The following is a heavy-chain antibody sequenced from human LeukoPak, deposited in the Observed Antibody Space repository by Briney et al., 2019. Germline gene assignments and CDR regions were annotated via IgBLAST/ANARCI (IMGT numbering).Heavy chain of an antibody. V-gene: IGHV4-34*01. D-gene: IGHD6-13*01. CDR2: INHSGST. J-gene: IGHJ5*02. Sequence: SETLSLTCAVYGVSFSGYYWSWLRQPPGKGLEWLGEINHSGSTNYNPSLKSRVTISVDTSKNQFSLKLSSVTAADTAVYYCARTPGRIAAAGTNWFDPWGQGTLVTVSS. CDR1: GVSFSGYY. CDR3: ARTPGRIAAAGTNWFDP.